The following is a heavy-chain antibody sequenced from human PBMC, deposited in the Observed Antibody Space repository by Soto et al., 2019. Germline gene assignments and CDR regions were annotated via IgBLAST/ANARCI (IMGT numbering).Heavy chain of an antibody. J-gene: IGHJ4*02. CDR3: ARLKGGAAGNFDY. Sequence: SVKVSCKASGFTFTSSAVQWVRQAPGQRLEWIGWIVVYSGGTNYAQKFQGRVTMTRDTSISTAYMELSRLRSDDTAIYYCARLKGGAAGNFDYWGQGTLVTVSS. CDR2: IVVYSGGT. CDR1: GFTFTSSA. D-gene: IGHD6-13*01. V-gene: IGHV1-58*01.